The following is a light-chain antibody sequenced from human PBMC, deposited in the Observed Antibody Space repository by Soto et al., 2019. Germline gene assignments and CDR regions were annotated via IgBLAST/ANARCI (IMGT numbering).Light chain of an antibody. Sequence: EIGMTQSPATLSVSPGERATLSCRASQSVSSNLAWYQQKPGQAPRLLIYGASTRATGIPARFSGSGSGTEFTLTISSLQSEDFAVYYCQQYNNWPPGDRTFGQGTKVEIK. CDR3: QQYNNWPPGDRT. V-gene: IGKV3-15*01. J-gene: IGKJ1*01. CDR2: GAS. CDR1: QSVSSN.